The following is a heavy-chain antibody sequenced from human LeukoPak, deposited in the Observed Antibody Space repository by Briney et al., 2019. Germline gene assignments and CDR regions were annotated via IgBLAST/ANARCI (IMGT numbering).Heavy chain of an antibody. D-gene: IGHD6-19*01. CDR3: ARSRSPGSSGYYDY. J-gene: IGHJ4*02. Sequence: GESLKISCKGSGYSFTSYWTGWMLQLPGKGLEWMGIIYPGDSDTRYSPSFQGQVTISADKSISTAYLQWSSLKASDTAMYYCARSRSPGSSGYYDYWGQGTLVTVSS. CDR2: IYPGDSDT. CDR1: GYSFTSYW. V-gene: IGHV5-51*01.